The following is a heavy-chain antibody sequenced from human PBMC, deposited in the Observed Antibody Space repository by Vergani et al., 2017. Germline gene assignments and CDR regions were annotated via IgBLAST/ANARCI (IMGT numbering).Heavy chain of an antibody. Sequence: QVQLQESGPGLVKPSETLSLTCTVSGGSISSYYWSWIRQPPGKGLEWIGRIYTSGSTNYNPSLKSRVTMSGDTSKNQFSRKLSSVTAADTAVYYCARSYYYDSSGYYLDYWGQETLVTVSS. CDR3: ARSYYYDSSGYYLDY. CDR2: IYTSGST. CDR1: GGSISSYY. J-gene: IGHJ4*02. D-gene: IGHD3-22*01. V-gene: IGHV4-4*07.